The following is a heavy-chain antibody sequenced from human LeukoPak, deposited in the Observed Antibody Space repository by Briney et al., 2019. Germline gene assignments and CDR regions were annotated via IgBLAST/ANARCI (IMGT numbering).Heavy chain of an antibody. CDR2: IIPIFGTA. CDR1: GGTFSSYA. D-gene: IGHD3-22*01. Sequence: GAAVKVSCKASGGTFSSYAISWVRQAPGQGLEWMGGIIPIFGTANYARKFRGRVTITADESTSTAYMELSSLRSEDTAVYYCARSRNSSGYYYYYYMDVWGKGTTVTVSS. J-gene: IGHJ6*03. CDR3: ARSRNSSGYYYYYYMDV. V-gene: IGHV1-69*13.